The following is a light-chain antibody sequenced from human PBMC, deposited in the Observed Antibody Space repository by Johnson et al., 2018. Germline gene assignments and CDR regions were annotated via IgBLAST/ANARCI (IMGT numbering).Light chain of an antibody. CDR1: SSNIGNNY. V-gene: IGLV1-51*02. Sequence: QSVLTQPPSVSAAPGQKVTISCSGSSSNIGNNYVSWYQQLPGTAPKLLIYENNKRPSGIPDRFSGSKSGTSATLGITGLQTGDEADYYCGTWDSSLSAGIVFETWTKATVL. CDR2: ENN. J-gene: IGLJ1*01. CDR3: GTWDSSLSAGIV.